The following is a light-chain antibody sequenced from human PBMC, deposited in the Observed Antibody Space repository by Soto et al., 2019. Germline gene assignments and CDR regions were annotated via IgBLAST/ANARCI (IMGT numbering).Light chain of an antibody. CDR2: GAS. J-gene: IGKJ4*01. Sequence: EIVMTQSPATLSASLGERDTLSCRASQSVSSNLAWYQQKPGQAPRLLIYGASTRATGIPARFSGSGSGTEFTLTISSLQSEDFAVYYCQQYNNWPLTFGGGTRVDI. V-gene: IGKV3-15*01. CDR3: QQYNNWPLT. CDR1: QSVSSN.